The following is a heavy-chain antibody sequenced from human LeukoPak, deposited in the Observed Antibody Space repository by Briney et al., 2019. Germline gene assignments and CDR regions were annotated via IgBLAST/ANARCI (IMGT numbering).Heavy chain of an antibody. CDR3: ARGTMIFGVAPPHFDY. CDR1: GYTFTSYG. J-gene: IGHJ4*02. Sequence: ASVKVSCKASGYTFTSYGMSWVRQAPGQGLEWMGWISGHNGNTKYAQKLQGRVSMTSDATTSTAYMELRRLRSDDTAVYYCARGTMIFGVAPPHFDYWGQGTLVTVSS. D-gene: IGHD3/OR15-3a*01. CDR2: ISGHNGNT. V-gene: IGHV1-18*01.